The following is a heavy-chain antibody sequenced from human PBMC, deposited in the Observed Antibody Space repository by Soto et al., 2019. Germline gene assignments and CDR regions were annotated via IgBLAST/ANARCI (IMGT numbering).Heavy chain of an antibody. CDR3: ARNWASSYDV. CDR1: SGSISSGNW. Sequence: QVQLQESGPGLVKPSGTLSLTCAVSSGSISSGNWRSWVRQPPGKGLEWIGEIYHSGSTDYNPSLKSRVTISVDNSKNHFSLKLTAATAADTAVYYCARNWASSYDVWGKGTTVTVSS. J-gene: IGHJ6*04. D-gene: IGHD4-4*01. CDR2: IYHSGST. V-gene: IGHV4-4*02.